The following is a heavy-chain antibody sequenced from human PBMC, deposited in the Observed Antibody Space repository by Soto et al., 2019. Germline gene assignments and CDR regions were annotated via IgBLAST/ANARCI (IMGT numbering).Heavy chain of an antibody. V-gene: IGHV3-48*01. Sequence: TGGSLRLSCAASGFTFSSYSMNWVRQAPGKGLEWVSYISSSSSTIYYADSVKGRFTISRDNAKNSLYLQMNSLRAEDTAVYYCARGEGLYGSGSYYKGSRGYYYMDVWGKGTTVTVSS. CDR3: ARGEGLYGSGSYYKGSRGYYYMDV. D-gene: IGHD3-10*01. CDR1: GFTFSSYS. J-gene: IGHJ6*03. CDR2: ISSSSSTI.